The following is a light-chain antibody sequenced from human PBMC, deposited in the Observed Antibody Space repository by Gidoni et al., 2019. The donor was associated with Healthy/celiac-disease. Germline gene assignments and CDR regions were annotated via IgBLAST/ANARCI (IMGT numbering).Light chain of an antibody. J-gene: IGKJ4*01. CDR1: QSVSSSY. CDR3: QQYGSSPPLT. CDR2: GAS. Sequence: EIVLTQSPGTLSLSPGERATLSCTASQSVSSSYLAWYQQKPGQAPRLLIYGASSRATGIPDRFSGSVSGTDFTLTISRLEPEDFAVYYCQQYGSSPPLTFXGXTKVXIK. V-gene: IGKV3-20*01.